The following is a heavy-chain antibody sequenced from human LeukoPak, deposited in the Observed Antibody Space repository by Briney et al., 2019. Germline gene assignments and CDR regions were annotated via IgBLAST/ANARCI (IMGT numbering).Heavy chain of an antibody. Sequence: GGSLKLSCAASGFTFSGSAMHWVRQAPGKGLEWVSYISSSGSTIYYADSVKGRFTISRDNAKNSLYLQMNSLRAEDTAVYYCAELGITMIGGVWGEGTTVTVSS. V-gene: IGHV3-48*03. J-gene: IGHJ6*04. CDR1: GFTFSGSA. D-gene: IGHD3-10*02. CDR2: ISSSGSTI. CDR3: AELGITMIGGV.